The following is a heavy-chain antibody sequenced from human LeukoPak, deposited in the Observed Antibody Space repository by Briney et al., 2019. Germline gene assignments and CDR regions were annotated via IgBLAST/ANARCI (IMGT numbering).Heavy chain of an antibody. CDR3: ARSGGRSYYYYYYMDV. D-gene: IGHD1-26*01. J-gene: IGHJ6*03. V-gene: IGHV4-61*01. CDR2: IYYNGST. CDR1: GGSISSSSYY. Sequence: SETLSLTCTVSGGSISSSSYYWSWIRQPPGKGLEWIGYIYYNGSTNYNPSLKSRVTISVDTSKNQFSLKLSSVTAADTAVYYCARSGGRSYYYYYYMDVWGKGTTVTVSS.